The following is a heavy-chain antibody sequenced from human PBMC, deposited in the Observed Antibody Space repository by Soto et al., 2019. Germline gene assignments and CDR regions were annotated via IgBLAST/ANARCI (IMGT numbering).Heavy chain of an antibody. V-gene: IGHV1-18*01. CDR1: GYTFTNDG. Sequence: QVQLVQSGAEVKKPGASVKVSCKASGYTFTNDGISWVRQAPGQGLEWVGWISAYNGNTNYAQKLQDRVTMTTDTSTSTAYMELRSLRSDDTATYYCARLTDYGDYEYFDYWGQGTLVTVSS. D-gene: IGHD4-17*01. J-gene: IGHJ4*02. CDR2: ISAYNGNT. CDR3: ARLTDYGDYEYFDY.